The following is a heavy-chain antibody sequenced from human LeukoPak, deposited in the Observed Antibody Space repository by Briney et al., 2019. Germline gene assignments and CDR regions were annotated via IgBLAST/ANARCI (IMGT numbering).Heavy chain of an antibody. CDR2: IYYSGST. CDR3: ARAVSGRFDY. Sequence: SETLSLTCTVSGGSMSPYHWGWIRQPPGKGLEWTGYIYYSGSTNYNPSLNSRVTISVDTSKNQFSLRLSSATAADTAIYYCARAVSGRFDYWGQGTLVTVSS. D-gene: IGHD6-19*01. V-gene: IGHV4-59*08. J-gene: IGHJ4*02. CDR1: GGSMSPYH.